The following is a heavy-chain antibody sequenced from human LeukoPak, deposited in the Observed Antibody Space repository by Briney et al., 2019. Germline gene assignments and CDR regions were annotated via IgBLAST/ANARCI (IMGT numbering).Heavy chain of an antibody. CDR3: ARDAAELRYTYYFDY. D-gene: IGHD3-9*01. CDR2: IYTSGST. V-gene: IGHV4-4*07. J-gene: IGHJ4*02. CDR1: GGSISSYY. Sequence: SETLSLTCTVSGGSISSYYWSWIRQPAGKGLEWIGRIYTSGSTNYNPSLKSRVTMSVDTSKNQFSLKLSSVTAADTAVYYCARDAAELRYTYYFDYWGQGTLVTVSP.